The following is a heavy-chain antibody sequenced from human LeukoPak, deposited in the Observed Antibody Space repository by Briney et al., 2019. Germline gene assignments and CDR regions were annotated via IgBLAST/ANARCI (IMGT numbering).Heavy chain of an antibody. CDR3: TTEDIVVVVAAAELTNY. D-gene: IGHD2-15*01. CDR2: IKSKTDGGTT. CDR1: GFTFSNAW. J-gene: IGHJ4*02. Sequence: PGGSLRLSCAASGFTFSNAWMSWVRQAPGKGLEWVGRIKSKTDGGTTDYAAPVKGRFTISRDDSKNTLYLQMNSLKTEDTAVYYCTTEDIVVVVAAAELTNYWGQGTLVTVSS. V-gene: IGHV3-15*01.